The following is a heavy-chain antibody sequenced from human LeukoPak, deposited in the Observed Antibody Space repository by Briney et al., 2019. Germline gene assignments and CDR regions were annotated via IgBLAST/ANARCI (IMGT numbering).Heavy chain of an antibody. CDR3: ARDQRWLPGWHALDI. V-gene: IGHV3-11*01. Sequence: PGGSLRLSCAASGFTFSDYYMNWIRQAPGKGLEWVSYISSSGSTIYYADSVKGRFTISRDNAKNSLYLQMNSLRAEDTAVYYCARDQRWLPGWHALDIWGQGTMVTVSS. CDR2: ISSSGSTI. D-gene: IGHD5-24*01. CDR1: GFTFSDYY. J-gene: IGHJ3*02.